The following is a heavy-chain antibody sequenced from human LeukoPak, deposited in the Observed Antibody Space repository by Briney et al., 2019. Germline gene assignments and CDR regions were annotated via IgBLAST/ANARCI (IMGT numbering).Heavy chain of an antibody. V-gene: IGHV1-8*01. D-gene: IGHD5-12*01. CDR1: GYTFTSFD. CDR2: MNPNSGNT. CDR3: ERRNSGYDY. Sequence: GASVKVSCKASGYTFTSFDINWVRQATGQGLEWMGWMNPNSGNTGYAQKFQGGVTMTRDTSISTAYMELSSLRSEDTAVYYCERRNSGYDYWGQGTLVTVSS. J-gene: IGHJ4*02.